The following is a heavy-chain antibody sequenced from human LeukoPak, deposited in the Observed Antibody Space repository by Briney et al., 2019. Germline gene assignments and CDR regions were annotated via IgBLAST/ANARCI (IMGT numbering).Heavy chain of an antibody. J-gene: IGHJ4*02. CDR1: GITLSNYG. CDR2: ISDSGDRT. V-gene: IGHV3-23*01. Sequence: GGSLRLSCAVSGITLSNYGMSWVRQAPGKGLEWVAGISDSGDRTNYADSVKGRFTISRDNPKNTLYLQMNSLRAEDTAMYFCAKRGVGIQVILVGCHKEAYHFDSWGQGALVTVSS. CDR3: AKRGVGIQVILVGCHKEAYHFDS. D-gene: IGHD3-22*01.